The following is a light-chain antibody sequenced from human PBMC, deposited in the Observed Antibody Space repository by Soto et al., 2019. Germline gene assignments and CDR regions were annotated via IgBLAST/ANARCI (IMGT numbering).Light chain of an antibody. CDR1: QSISSW. V-gene: IGKV1-5*03. CDR3: QQYNSYST. CDR2: KAS. J-gene: IGKJ1*01. Sequence: DIQLTQSPSTLSASVGDRVTITCRASQSISSWLAWYQQKRGKAPKLLIYKASSLESGVSSRLSASGYGTEFTLTISILQPDDFATYYCQQYNSYSTFGQGTKVEIK.